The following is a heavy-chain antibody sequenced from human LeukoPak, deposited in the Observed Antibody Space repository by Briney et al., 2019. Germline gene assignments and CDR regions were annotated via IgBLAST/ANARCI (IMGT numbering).Heavy chain of an antibody. V-gene: IGHV4-61*01. CDR1: GGSVSSGSYY. Sequence: SETVSLTCAVSGGSVSSGSYYWSWIRQPPGKGLEWIGYIYYSGSTNYNPSLKSRVTISVDTSKNQFSLKLSSVTAADTAVYYCAREYSGYYANIYFDYWGQGTLITVSS. CDR3: AREYSGYYANIYFDY. CDR2: IYYSGST. J-gene: IGHJ4*02. D-gene: IGHD3-22*01.